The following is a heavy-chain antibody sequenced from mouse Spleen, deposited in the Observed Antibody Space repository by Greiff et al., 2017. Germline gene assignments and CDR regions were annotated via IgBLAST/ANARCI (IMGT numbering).Heavy chain of an antibody. CDR3: ASQGDGNYYFDY. CDR1: GYSFTGYF. Sequence: EVKLMESGPELVKPGDSVKISCKASGYSFTGYFMNWVMQSHGKSLEWIGRINPYNGDTFYNQKFKGKATLTVDKSSSTAHMELRSLTSEDSAVYYCASQGDGNYYFDYWGQGTTLTVSS. J-gene: IGHJ2*01. CDR2: INPYNGDT. V-gene: IGHV1-20*01. D-gene: IGHD2-1*01.